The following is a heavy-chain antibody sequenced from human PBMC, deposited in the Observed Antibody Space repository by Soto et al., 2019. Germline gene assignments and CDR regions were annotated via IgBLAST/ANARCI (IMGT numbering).Heavy chain of an antibody. Sequence: EVQLVESGGGLVQPGGSLRLSCAASGFTVSSNYMSWVRQAPGKGLEWVSVIYSGGSTYYADSVKGRFTISRDNSKNTLYLQMNSLRAEDTAVYYCGVVVAATVLDYLDYWGQGTLVTVSS. CDR1: GFTVSSNY. CDR3: GVVVAATVLDYLDY. V-gene: IGHV3-66*01. J-gene: IGHJ4*02. D-gene: IGHD2-15*01. CDR2: IYSGGST.